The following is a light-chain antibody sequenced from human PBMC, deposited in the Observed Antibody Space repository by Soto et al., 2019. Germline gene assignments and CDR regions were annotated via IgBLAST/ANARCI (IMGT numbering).Light chain of an antibody. V-gene: IGKV1-8*01. Sequence: AIRMTQSPSSLSASTGDRVTITCRASQDIGNNLVWYQQKPGKAPKVLIHAASTLQGGVSSRFSGSRSGTDFTLFIDNLQSEDFATYYCQHYYTYPWTFGQVTKV. J-gene: IGKJ1*01. CDR2: AAS. CDR1: QDIGNN. CDR3: QHYYTYPWT.